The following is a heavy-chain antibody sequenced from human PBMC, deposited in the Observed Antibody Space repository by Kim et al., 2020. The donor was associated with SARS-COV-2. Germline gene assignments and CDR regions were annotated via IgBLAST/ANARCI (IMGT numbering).Heavy chain of an antibody. Sequence: SETLSLTCTVSGGSISSYYWSWIRQPPGKGLEWIGYIYYSGSTNYNPSLKSRVTISVDTSKNQFSLKLSSVTAADTAVYYCARSRGSTVTDHFDYWGQGT. CDR1: GGSISSYY. J-gene: IGHJ4*02. V-gene: IGHV4-59*13. CDR3: ARSRGSTVTDHFDY. D-gene: IGHD4-4*01. CDR2: IYYSGST.